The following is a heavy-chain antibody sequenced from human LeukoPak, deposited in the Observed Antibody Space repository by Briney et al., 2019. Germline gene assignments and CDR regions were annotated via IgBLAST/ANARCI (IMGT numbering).Heavy chain of an antibody. J-gene: IGHJ4*02. D-gene: IGHD1-1*01. CDR1: GACFRRSSYY. CDR3: AKTGSTIAASPPDY. V-gene: IGHV4-39*07. Sequence: SQPLSPTCPESGACFRRSSYYLGWIRQPPRKGLEWIGSVYDSGSTYYNPSLKSRVTISLDTSKNQFSLKLTSVTAADTAVYYCAKTGSTIAASPPDYWGQGTLVTVSS. CDR2: VYDSGST.